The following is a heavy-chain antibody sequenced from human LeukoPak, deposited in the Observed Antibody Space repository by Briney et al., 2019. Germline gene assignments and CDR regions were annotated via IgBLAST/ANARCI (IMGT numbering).Heavy chain of an antibody. J-gene: IGHJ4*02. CDR1: GVSVSSNY. Sequence: GGSLRLSCAASGVSVSSNYMNWVRQAPGKGLEWVLIIYAGGNTYYADSVKGRFTISRDDSKNTLSLQMNGLRAEDTAVYYCARQQDTTNPGYWGQGTLVTVSS. CDR2: IYAGGNT. CDR3: ARQQDTTNPGY. D-gene: IGHD1-1*01. V-gene: IGHV3-66*04.